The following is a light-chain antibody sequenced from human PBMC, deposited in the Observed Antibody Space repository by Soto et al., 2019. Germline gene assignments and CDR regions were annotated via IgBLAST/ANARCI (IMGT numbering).Light chain of an antibody. CDR1: SSNIGSNT. CDR2: SNN. CDR3: AAWDDSLNGVV. J-gene: IGLJ2*01. V-gene: IGLV1-44*01. Sequence: QSVLPQPPSASGTPGQRVTISCSGSSSNIGSNTVNWYQQLPGTAPKLLIYSNNQRPSGVPDRFSGSKSGTSASVAISGLQSDDEADYYCAAWDDSLNGVVFGGGTKLTVL.